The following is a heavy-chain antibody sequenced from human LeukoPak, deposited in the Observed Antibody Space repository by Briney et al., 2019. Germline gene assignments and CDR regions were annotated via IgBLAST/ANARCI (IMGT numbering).Heavy chain of an antibody. D-gene: IGHD3-22*01. CDR2: INHSGST. Sequence: SETLSLTCAVYGGSFSGYYWSWIRQPPGKGLEWIGEINHSGSTNYNPSLKSRVTISVDTSKNQFSLKLSSVTAADTAVYYCARGRRYYDSSGYYRVPRNSRPFDYWGQGTLVTVSS. CDR3: ARGRRYYDSSGYYRVPRNSRPFDY. J-gene: IGHJ4*02. V-gene: IGHV4-34*01. CDR1: GGSFSGYY.